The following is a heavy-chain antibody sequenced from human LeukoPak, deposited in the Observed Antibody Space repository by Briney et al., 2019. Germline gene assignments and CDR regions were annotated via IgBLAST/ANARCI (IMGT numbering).Heavy chain of an antibody. Sequence: SGGSLRLSCAASGFTFSSYEMNWVRQAPGKGREWVSYISSSGSTIYYADSVKGRFTISRDNAKNSLYLQMNSLRAEDTAVYYCAELGITMIGGVWGKGTTVTIPS. CDR3: AELGITMIGGV. CDR1: GFTFSSYE. CDR2: ISSSGSTI. J-gene: IGHJ6*04. V-gene: IGHV3-48*03. D-gene: IGHD3-10*02.